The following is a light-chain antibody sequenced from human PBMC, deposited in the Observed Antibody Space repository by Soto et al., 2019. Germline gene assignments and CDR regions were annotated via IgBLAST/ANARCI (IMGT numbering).Light chain of an antibody. V-gene: IGLV3-1*01. J-gene: IGLJ2*01. CDR1: KLGHKY. CDR2: EDN. CDR3: QAWDSNTVL. Sequence: SYELTQPPSVSVSPGQTASITCSGDKLGHKYACWYQQKPGQSPVLVIYEDNKRPSGIPERFSGSNSGNTATLTISGTQAMDEADYCCQAWDSNTVLFAGGTKLTVL.